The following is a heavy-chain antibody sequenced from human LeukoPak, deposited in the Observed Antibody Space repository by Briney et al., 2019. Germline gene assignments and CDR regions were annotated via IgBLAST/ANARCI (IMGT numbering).Heavy chain of an antibody. V-gene: IGHV4-59*01. D-gene: IGHD6-13*01. J-gene: IGHJ4*02. CDR1: GGSISSYY. CDR3: ARDSGYSSSYFDY. Sequence: KPSETLSLTCTVSGGSISSYYWSWIRQPPGKGLEWIGYIYYSGSTNYNPSLKSRVTISVDTSKNQFSLKLSSVTAADTAVYYCARDSGYSSSYFDYWGQGTLVTVSS. CDR2: IYYSGST.